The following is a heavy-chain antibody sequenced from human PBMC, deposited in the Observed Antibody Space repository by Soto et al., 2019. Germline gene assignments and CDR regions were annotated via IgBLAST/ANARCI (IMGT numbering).Heavy chain of an antibody. J-gene: IGHJ5*02. CDR1: GFTFSSYA. CDR2: ISGSGGST. CDR3: AKDLWFGELSWFDP. D-gene: IGHD3-10*01. Sequence: EVQLLESGGGLVQPGGSLRLSCAASGFTFSSYAMSWVRQAPGKGLEWVSAISGSGGSTYYADSVKGRFTISRDNAKNTMYLQMSSLRAEDTAVYYCAKDLWFGELSWFDPWGQGTLVTVSS. V-gene: IGHV3-23*01.